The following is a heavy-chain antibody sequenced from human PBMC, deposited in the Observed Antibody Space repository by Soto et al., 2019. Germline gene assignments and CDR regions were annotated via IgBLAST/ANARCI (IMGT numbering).Heavy chain of an antibody. Sequence: GASVKVSCKASGYSFTNNDVSWVRQATGQGLEWMGWMNPGSGDTGYAQKFQGRVTVTRDISIATAYMELSSLRSDDTAIYYCARMATFGSLNWFDPWGQGTLVTVSS. CDR2: MNPGSGDT. CDR1: GYSFTNND. V-gene: IGHV1-8*01. D-gene: IGHD3-16*01. CDR3: ARMATFGSLNWFDP. J-gene: IGHJ5*02.